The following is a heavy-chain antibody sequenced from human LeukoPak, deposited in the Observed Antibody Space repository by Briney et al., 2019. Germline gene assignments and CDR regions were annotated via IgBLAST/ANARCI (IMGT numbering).Heavy chain of an antibody. Sequence: GASVKVSCKASGYTFTSYAMNWVRQAPGQGLEWMGRINPNSGGTNYAQKFQGRVTMTRDTSISTAYMELSRLRSDDTAVYYCARDLKGPGGSGSYYNNWFDPWGQGTLVTVSS. V-gene: IGHV1-2*06. CDR2: INPNSGGT. CDR3: ARDLKGPGGSGSYYNNWFDP. CDR1: GYTFTSYA. D-gene: IGHD3-10*01. J-gene: IGHJ5*02.